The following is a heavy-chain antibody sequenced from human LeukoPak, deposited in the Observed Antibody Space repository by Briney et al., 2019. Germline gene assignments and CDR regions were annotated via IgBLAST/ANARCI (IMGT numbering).Heavy chain of an antibody. Sequence: PGGSLRLSCAASGFTFGAYSMHWVRQAPGKGLDWVAAIKHDGTRKFYADSVKGRVTISRDNSKNTLYLQMKSLRPDDTGVYFCAKDESVAGPTMRYWGQGTLVTVSS. D-gene: IGHD6-19*01. J-gene: IGHJ4*02. CDR1: GFTFGAYS. CDR3: AKDESVAGPTMRY. V-gene: IGHV3-30*04. CDR2: IKHDGTRK.